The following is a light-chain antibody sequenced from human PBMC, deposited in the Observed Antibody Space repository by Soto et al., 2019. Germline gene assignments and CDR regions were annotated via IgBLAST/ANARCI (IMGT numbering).Light chain of an antibody. CDR2: GAS. V-gene: IGKV3-15*01. Sequence: EIVMTQSPATLSVSPGERVTLSCRASQSVSRNLAWYQQKPGQAPRLLIFGASTRATGVPARFSGSGSGTEFTLTISSLQSEDFAVYYCQHYNNWPPWTFGQGTNVEIK. CDR1: QSVSRN. CDR3: QHYNNWPPWT. J-gene: IGKJ1*01.